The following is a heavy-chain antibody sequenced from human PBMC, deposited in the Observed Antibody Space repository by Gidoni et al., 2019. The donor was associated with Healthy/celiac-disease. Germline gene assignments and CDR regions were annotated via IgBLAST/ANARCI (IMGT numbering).Heavy chain of an antibody. V-gene: IGHV3-73*02. CDR3: TRHDSSGYYPDTYYFDY. J-gene: IGHJ4*02. D-gene: IGHD3-22*01. Sequence: EVQLVESGGGLVQPGGSLKLSCAASGFTFSGSAMPWVRQASGKGLEWVGRIRSKANSYATAYAASVKGRFTISRDDSKNTAYLQMNSLKTEDTAVYYCTRHDSSGYYPDTYYFDYWGQGTLVTVSS. CDR1: GFTFSGSA. CDR2: IRSKANSYAT.